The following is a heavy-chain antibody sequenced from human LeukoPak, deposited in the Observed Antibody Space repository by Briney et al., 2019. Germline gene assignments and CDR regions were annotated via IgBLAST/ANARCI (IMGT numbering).Heavy chain of an antibody. J-gene: IGHJ4*02. CDR3: ARDHGPTYYYDSSGYYSLDY. CDR2: INAGNGNT. CDR1: GYTFTSYA. D-gene: IGHD3-22*01. V-gene: IGHV1-3*01. Sequence: ASVKVSCKASGYTFTSYAMHWVRQAPGQRLEWMGWINAGNGNTKYSQKFQGRVTITRDTSASTAYMELRSLRSDDTAVYYCARDHGPTYYYDSSGYYSLDYWGQGTLVTVSS.